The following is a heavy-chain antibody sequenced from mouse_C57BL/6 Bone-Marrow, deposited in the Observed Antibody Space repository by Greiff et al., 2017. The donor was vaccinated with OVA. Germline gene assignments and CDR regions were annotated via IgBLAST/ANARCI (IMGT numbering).Heavy chain of an antibody. CDR2: ISYDGSN. V-gene: IGHV3-6*01. D-gene: IGHD1-1*01. CDR3: ARDYGSRPGAMDY. CDR1: GYSITSGYY. Sequence: EVQLVESGPGLVKPSQSLSLTCSVTGYSITSGYYWNWIRQFPGNKLEWMGYISYDGSNNYNPSLKNRISITRDTSKNQFFLKLNSLTTEDTATYYCARDYGSRPGAMDYWGQGTSVTVSS. J-gene: IGHJ4*01.